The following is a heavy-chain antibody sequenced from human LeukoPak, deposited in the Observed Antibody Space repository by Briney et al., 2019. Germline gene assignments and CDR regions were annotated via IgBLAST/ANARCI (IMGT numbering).Heavy chain of an antibody. CDR3: ARGIKDYDFWSGYKHGMDV. J-gene: IGHJ6*02. CDR1: GYTFTSYG. CDR2: ISAYNGNT. D-gene: IGHD3-3*01. V-gene: IGHV1-18*01. Sequence: ASVTVSFKASGYTFTSYGISWVRQAPGQGLEWMGWISAYNGNTNYAQKLQGRVTMTTDTSTSTAYMELRSLRSDDTAVYYCARGIKDYDFWSGYKHGMDVWGQGTTVTVSS.